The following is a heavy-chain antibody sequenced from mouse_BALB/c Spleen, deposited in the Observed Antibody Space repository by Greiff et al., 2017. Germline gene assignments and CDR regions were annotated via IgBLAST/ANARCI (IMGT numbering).Heavy chain of an antibody. V-gene: IGHV5-9-3*01. Sequence: EVKLMESGGGLVKPGGSLKLSCAASGFTFSSYAMSWVRQTPEKRLEWVATISSGGSYTYYPDSVKGRFTISRDNAKNTLYLQMSSLRSEDTAMYYCARGSSYSYAMDYWGQGTSVTVSS. CDR2: ISSGGSYT. D-gene: IGHD1-1*01. CDR3: ARGSSYSYAMDY. J-gene: IGHJ4*01. CDR1: GFTFSSYA.